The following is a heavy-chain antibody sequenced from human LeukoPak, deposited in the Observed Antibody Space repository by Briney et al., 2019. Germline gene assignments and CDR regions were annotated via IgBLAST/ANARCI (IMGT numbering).Heavy chain of an antibody. CDR3: ARQGGLTGFDY. D-gene: IGHD2-8*02. V-gene: IGHV4-39*01. J-gene: IGHJ4*02. Sequence: YPSETLSLTCTVSGDSISSSSSYWGWIRQPPGEGLEWIGSIYYSGSTYYNPSLKSRVTISVDTSKNQFSLKLSSVTAADTAVYYCARQGGLTGFDYWGQGTLVTVSS. CDR2: IYYSGST. CDR1: GDSISSSSSY.